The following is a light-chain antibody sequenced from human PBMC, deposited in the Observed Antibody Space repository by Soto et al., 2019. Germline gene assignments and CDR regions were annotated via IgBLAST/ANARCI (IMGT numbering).Light chain of an antibody. CDR2: EVS. Sequence: TQPASVSGSPGQSITISCTGTSHDIGGYKYVSWYQQHPGKAPKLMIYEVSNRPSGVSNRFSGSKSGNTASLTISGLQTEDEADYYCCAYTSTSALYVFGTGTKLTVL. CDR1: SHDIGGYKY. V-gene: IGLV2-14*01. J-gene: IGLJ1*01. CDR3: CAYTSTSALYV.